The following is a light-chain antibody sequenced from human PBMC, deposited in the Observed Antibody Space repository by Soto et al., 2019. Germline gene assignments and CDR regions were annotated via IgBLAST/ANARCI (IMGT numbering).Light chain of an antibody. CDR1: QSVNSR. CDR3: QHYHSGHRIA. J-gene: IGKJ5*01. V-gene: IGKV3-20*01. CDR2: GAS. Sequence: EIVLTQSPGTLSLSPGERATLSCRASQSVNSRLAWYQHKPGQAPRLLISGASSRATGIPDRFSGSGSATDFTLTISRLEPEDFALYYCQHYHSGHRIAFGQGTRLEIK.